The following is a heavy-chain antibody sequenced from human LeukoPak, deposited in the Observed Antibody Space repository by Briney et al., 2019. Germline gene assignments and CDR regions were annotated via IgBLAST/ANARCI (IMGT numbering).Heavy chain of an antibody. V-gene: IGHV3-33*01. CDR2: IWYGGSNK. CDR3: ARGTVLMVYAIAGFDY. J-gene: IGHJ4*02. Sequence: GGSLRLSCAASGFTFSSYGMHWVRQAPGKGLEWVAVIWYGGSNKYYADSVKGRFTISRDNSKNTLYLQMNSLRAEDTAVYYCARGTVLMVYAIAGFDYWGQGTLVTVSS. D-gene: IGHD2-8*01. CDR1: GFTFSSYG.